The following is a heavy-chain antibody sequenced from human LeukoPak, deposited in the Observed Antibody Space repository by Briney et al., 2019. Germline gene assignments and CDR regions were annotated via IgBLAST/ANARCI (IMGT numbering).Heavy chain of an antibody. CDR3: ARYDPLRFKNWFDP. V-gene: IGHV4-61*09. CDR1: GGSINSGRYY. D-gene: IGHD3-3*01. CDR2: ISTSGRT. J-gene: IGHJ5*02. Sequence: SQTLSLTCNVSGGSINSGRYYWSWIRQPAGRGLEWIGHISTSGRTSYNPSLKSRVTISVDTSKNQFSLKLSSVTAADTAVYYCARYDPLRFKNWFDPWGQGTLVTVSS.